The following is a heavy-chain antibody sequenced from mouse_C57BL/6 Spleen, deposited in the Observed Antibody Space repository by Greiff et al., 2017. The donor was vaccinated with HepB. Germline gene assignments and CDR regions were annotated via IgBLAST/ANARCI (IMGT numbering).Heavy chain of an antibody. CDR2: INPYNGGT. CDR3: ARKGAEPGYFDY. CDR1: GYTFTDYY. V-gene: IGHV1-19*01. Sequence: EVQLQQSGPVLVKPGASVKMSCKASGYTFTDYYMNWVKQSHGQSLEWIGVINPYNGGTSYNQKFKGKATLTVDTSSSTAYMELNSLTSEDSAVYYGARKGAEPGYFDYWGQGTTLTVSS. J-gene: IGHJ2*01.